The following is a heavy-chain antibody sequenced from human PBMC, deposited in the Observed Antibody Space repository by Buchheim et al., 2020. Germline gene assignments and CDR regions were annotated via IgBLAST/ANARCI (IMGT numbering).Heavy chain of an antibody. J-gene: IGHJ4*02. CDR2: IWYDGTNK. D-gene: IGHD3-10*01. Sequence: VQLLESGGGLVQPGGSLRLSCAVSGFTFSGYAMSWVRQTPGKGLEWVAMIWYDGTNKYYADSVKGRFTVSRDNSKNMLSLQMNSLRVEDTAVYYCARGSRAFDYWGQGTL. CDR3: ARGSRAFDY. V-gene: IGHV3-33*08. CDR1: GFTFSGYA.